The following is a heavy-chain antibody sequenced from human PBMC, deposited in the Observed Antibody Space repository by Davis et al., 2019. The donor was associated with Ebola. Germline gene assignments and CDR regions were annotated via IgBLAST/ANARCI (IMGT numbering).Heavy chain of an antibody. CDR1: GDSLSGISGA. J-gene: IGHJ6*02. D-gene: IGHD3-16*01. CDR2: TYYTSTWHN. CDR3: VRGWGRSGLDV. Sequence: HPQTLSLTCAIPGDSLSGISGAWNWIRQSPSRRLAWLGSTYYTSTWHNDYGESVKSRISINPATSKNQLSLQLNSVTPEDAAVYYCVRGWGRSGLDVWGQGTTVTVSS. V-gene: IGHV6-1*01.